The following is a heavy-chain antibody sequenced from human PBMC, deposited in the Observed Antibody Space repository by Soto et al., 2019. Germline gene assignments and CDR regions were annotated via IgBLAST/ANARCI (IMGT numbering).Heavy chain of an antibody. CDR1: GYTFTSYY. Sequence: GASVKVSCKASGYTFTSYYMHWVRQAPGQGLEWMGIINPSGGSTSYAQKFQGRVTMTRDTSTSTVYMELSSLRSEDTAVYYCARKGDSSGYYEPYFDYWGQGTLVTVSS. J-gene: IGHJ4*02. D-gene: IGHD3-22*01. CDR2: INPSGGST. V-gene: IGHV1-46*01. CDR3: ARKGDSSGYYEPYFDY.